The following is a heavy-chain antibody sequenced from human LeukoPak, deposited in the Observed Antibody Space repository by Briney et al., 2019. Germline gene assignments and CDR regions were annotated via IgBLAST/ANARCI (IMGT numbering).Heavy chain of an antibody. V-gene: IGHV1-8*01. D-gene: IGHD3-10*01. CDR3: ARGSGGILSFGELKHLDY. J-gene: IGHJ4*02. CDR1: GYTFTSYD. Sequence: ASVKVSCKASGYTFTSYDINWVRQATGQGLEWMGWMNPNSDNTGYAQKFQGRVTMTRNPSISTAYMELSSLRSEDTAVYYCARGSGGILSFGELKHLDYWGQGTLVTVSS. CDR2: MNPNSDNT.